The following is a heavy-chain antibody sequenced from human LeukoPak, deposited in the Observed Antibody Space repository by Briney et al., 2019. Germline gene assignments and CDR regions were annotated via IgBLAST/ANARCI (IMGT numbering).Heavy chain of an antibody. Sequence: GGSLRLSCAASGFTASTKYMSWVRQVPGKGLDWVSVIYSDDSTFHADSVRGRFIISRDNSKNTLFLQMNSLRAEDTAVYYCARDSPRSAEWLLYGRYYFDYWGQGTLVTVSS. J-gene: IGHJ4*02. CDR3: ARDSPRSAEWLLYGRYYFDY. CDR2: IYSDDST. D-gene: IGHD3-3*01. CDR1: GFTASTKY. V-gene: IGHV3-66*01.